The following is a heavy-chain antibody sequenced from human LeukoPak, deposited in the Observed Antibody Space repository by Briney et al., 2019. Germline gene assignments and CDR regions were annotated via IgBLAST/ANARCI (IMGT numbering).Heavy chain of an antibody. CDR2: IYYSGST. J-gene: IGHJ3*01. CDR1: GGSISSSSYY. Sequence: SETLSLTCTVSGGSISSSSYYWGWIRQPPGKGLEWIGSIYYSGSTYYNPSLKSRLTISLDTSKNQFSLQMSSVTAADTAVYYCARSDYGGNSAAFGVWGQGTMVTVSS. D-gene: IGHD4-23*01. CDR3: ARSDYGGNSAAFGV. V-gene: IGHV4-39*07.